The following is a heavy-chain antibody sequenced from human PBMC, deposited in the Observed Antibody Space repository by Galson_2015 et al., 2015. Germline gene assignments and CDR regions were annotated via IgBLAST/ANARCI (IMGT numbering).Heavy chain of an antibody. D-gene: IGHD3-16*01. V-gene: IGHV1-2*06. CDR3: ARASHVGDLRDALDM. CDR1: GYTFSDYY. CDR2: INPNSGGT. Sequence: SVKVSCKASGYTFSDYYLHWVRQAPGQGLEWMGRINPNSGGTNYAQNFQDSFTMTRDTSTNTASMYLSRLRSDDTAVYYCARASHVGDLRDALDMSGRGTMSTAAS. J-gene: IGHJ3*02.